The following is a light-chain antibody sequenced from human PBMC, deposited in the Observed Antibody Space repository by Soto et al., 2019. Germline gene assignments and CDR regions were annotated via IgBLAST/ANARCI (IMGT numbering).Light chain of an antibody. CDR3: QPCNSWPLT. V-gene: IGKV3-15*01. Sequence: TQSPSATVVSPEEGATHPCMASQGIGDTLAWYQHKPRQTPRLPIYDTSTRATGVPTRFSGSRSGAEFSVTINSLQSEDFAVYYCQPCNSWPLTFGEGTKVDIK. CDR2: DTS. CDR1: QGIGDT. J-gene: IGKJ4*01.